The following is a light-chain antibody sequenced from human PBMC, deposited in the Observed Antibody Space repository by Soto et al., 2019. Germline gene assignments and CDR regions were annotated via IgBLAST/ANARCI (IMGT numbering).Light chain of an antibody. CDR2: TAS. CDR1: QGISDY. Sequence: DIRMPQSPSSLSASVGDTVTITCRASQGISDYLSWFQHKPGEAPKLLIYTASSLQGGVPLRFSGAGSRTDFSLTISGLQPEDSATYYCPQTYTFPWTFGQGTRVDIK. CDR3: PQTYTFPWT. J-gene: IGKJ1*01. V-gene: IGKV1-39*01.